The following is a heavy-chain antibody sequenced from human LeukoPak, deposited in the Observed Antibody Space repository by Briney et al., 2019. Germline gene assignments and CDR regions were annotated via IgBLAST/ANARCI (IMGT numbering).Heavy chain of an antibody. CDR1: GGSISSSSYY. V-gene: IGHV4-39*07. CDR2: IYYSGST. Sequence: SETLSLTCTVSGGSISSSSYYWGWIRQPPGKGLEWIGSIYYSGSTYYNPSLKSRVTISIDTSKMQFSLKLSSVTAADTAVFYCAREYILYRSGWFLDYWGQGTTVTVSS. J-gene: IGHJ4*03. CDR3: AREYILYRSGWFLDY. D-gene: IGHD6-19*01.